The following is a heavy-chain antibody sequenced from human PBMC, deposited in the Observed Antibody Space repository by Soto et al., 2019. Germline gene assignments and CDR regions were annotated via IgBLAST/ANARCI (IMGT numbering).Heavy chain of an antibody. CDR1: GFTFSSYA. V-gene: IGHV3-30-3*01. CDR2: ISYDGSNK. CDR3: ARDFNAGATTGVYYYYGMDV. Sequence: GGSLRLSCAASGFTFSSYAMHWVRQAPGKGLEWVAVISYDGSNKYYADSVKGRFTISRDNSKNTLYLQMNSLRAEDTVVYYCARDFNAGATTGVYYYYGMDVWGQGTTVTVSS. J-gene: IGHJ6*02. D-gene: IGHD1-26*01.